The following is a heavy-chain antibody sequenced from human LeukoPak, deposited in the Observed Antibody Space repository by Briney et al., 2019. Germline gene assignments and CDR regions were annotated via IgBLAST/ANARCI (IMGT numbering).Heavy chain of an antibody. CDR2: ISSSGSTI. V-gene: IGHV3-48*03. D-gene: IGHD3-10*01. CDR1: GFTFSSYE. J-gene: IGHJ4*02. CDR3: AKVAKYYYGSETYYFFEQ. Sequence: GGSLRLSCAASGFTFSSYEMNWVRQAPGKGLEWVSYISSSGSTIYYADSVKGRFTISRDNAKNSLYLQMNSLRVEDTAVYYCAKVAKYYYGSETYYFFEQWGQGTPVTASS.